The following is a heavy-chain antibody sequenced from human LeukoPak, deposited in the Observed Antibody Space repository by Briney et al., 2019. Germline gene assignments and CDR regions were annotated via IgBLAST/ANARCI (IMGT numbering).Heavy chain of an antibody. V-gene: IGHV3-53*01. CDR3: ARGDCSGGSCYSEYFQH. D-gene: IGHD2-15*01. J-gene: IGHJ1*01. Sequence: DSVKGRFTISRDNSKNTLYLQMNSLRAEDTAVYYCARGDCSGGSCYSEYFQHWGQGTLVTVSS.